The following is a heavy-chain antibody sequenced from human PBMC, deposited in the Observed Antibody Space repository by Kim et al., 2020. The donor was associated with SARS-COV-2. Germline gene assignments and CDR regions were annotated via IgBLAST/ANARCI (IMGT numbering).Heavy chain of an antibody. CDR1: GGSITSNSW. Sequence: SETLSLTCVVSGGSITSNSWWNWVRQSPGKGLEWIGEIHHSGGTNYNPSLKSRVTMSLDKSKNQFSLKVTSVTAADTAVYYCATKEVGNIKEVGNIWPSLGFWGQGTLVTVSS. CDR3: ATKEVGNIKEVGNIWPSLGF. V-gene: IGHV4-4*02. CDR2: IHHSGGT. D-gene: IGHD7-27*01. J-gene: IGHJ4*02.